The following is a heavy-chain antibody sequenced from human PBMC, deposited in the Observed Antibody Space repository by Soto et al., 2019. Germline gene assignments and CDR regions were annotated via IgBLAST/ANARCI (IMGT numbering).Heavy chain of an antibody. V-gene: IGHV3-48*03. Sequence: PGGSLRLSCAASGFTFSSYEMNWVRQAPGKGLEWVSYISSSGSTIYYADSVKGRFTISRDNAKNSLYLQMNSLRAEDTAVYYCVIFYYDTSGYYPNYFDYWGQGTLVTV. CDR2: ISSSGSTI. D-gene: IGHD3-22*01. J-gene: IGHJ4*02. CDR1: GFTFSSYE. CDR3: VIFYYDTSGYYPNYFDY.